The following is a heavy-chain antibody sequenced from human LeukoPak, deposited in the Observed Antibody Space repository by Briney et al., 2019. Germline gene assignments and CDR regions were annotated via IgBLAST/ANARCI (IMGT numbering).Heavy chain of an antibody. D-gene: IGHD6-13*01. Sequence: SETLSLTCTVSGGSISSYYWSWIRQPAGKGLEWIGRIYTSGSTNYNPSLKSRVTMSVDTSKNQFSLKLSSVTAADTAVYYCARRLSSSWNDAFDIWGQGTMVTVSS. V-gene: IGHV4-4*07. CDR1: GGSISSYY. CDR3: ARRLSSSWNDAFDI. J-gene: IGHJ3*02. CDR2: IYTSGST.